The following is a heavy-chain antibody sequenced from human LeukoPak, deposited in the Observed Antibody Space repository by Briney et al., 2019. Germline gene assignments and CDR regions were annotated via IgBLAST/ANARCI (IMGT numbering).Heavy chain of an antibody. CDR1: GGSISNYY. CDR2: ISYSGHT. V-gene: IGHV4-59*08. D-gene: IGHD3-10*01. Sequence: SETLSRTCSVSGGSISNYYWSWIRQSPDKRLEWIGYISYSGHTSYNPSLKSRVTISVDTSRDQFSLNLTSMTAADTAVYYCARQSYFGLTSSDYWGQGILVTVSS. J-gene: IGHJ4*02. CDR3: ARQSYFGLTSSDY.